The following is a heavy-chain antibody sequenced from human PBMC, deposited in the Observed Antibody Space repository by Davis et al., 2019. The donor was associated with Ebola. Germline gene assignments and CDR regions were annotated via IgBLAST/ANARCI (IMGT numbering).Heavy chain of an antibody. D-gene: IGHD3-10*01. CDR1: GGSISSSSYY. CDR3: ARGHYGSHFDF. CDR2: IYYSGTT. V-gene: IGHV4-61*01. J-gene: IGHJ4*02. Sequence: MPSETLSLTCSVSGGSISSSSYYWSWIRRPPGKGLEWIGYIYYSGTTNYNPSLKSRVTLSVDTSKNQFSLNLTSVTAADTAVYYCARGHYGSHFDFWGQGTLVTVSS.